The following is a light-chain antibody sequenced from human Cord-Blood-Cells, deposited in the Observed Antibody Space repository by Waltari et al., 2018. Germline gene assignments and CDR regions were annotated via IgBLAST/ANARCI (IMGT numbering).Light chain of an antibody. CDR2: DVR. CDR3: SSYTSSSTVV. V-gene: IGLV2-14*01. J-gene: IGLJ2*01. Sequence: QSALTQPASVSGSPGQSITISCTGTSSDVGGYNYVSWYQQHPGKAPKLMIYDVRNRPSGVSNRFSGSKSGNTASRTISGLQAEEEADYYCSSYTSSSTVVFGGGTKLTVL. CDR1: SSDVGGYNY.